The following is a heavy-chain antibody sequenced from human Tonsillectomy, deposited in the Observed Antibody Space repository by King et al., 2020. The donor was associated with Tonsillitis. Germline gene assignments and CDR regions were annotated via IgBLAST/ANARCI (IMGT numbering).Heavy chain of an antibody. CDR3: VGGMRELIQTLDV. J-gene: IGHJ6*02. Sequence: QLVQSGAEVKKPGSSVKVSCKGSGDSFANYAISWVRQAPGPGLEWMGRIIPLLDMADHAQKFQDRVTITADRSTNTAYMELTSLRSDDTAVYYCVGGMRELIQTLDVWGQGNTVTVSS. CDR2: IIPLLDMA. D-gene: IGHD1-7*01. CDR1: GDSFANYA. V-gene: IGHV1-69*09.